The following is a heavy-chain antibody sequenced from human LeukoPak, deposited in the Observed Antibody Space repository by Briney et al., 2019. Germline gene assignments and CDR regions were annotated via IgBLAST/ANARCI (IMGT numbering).Heavy chain of an antibody. D-gene: IGHD6-6*01. CDR2: IGGSGTST. J-gene: IGHJ4*02. V-gene: IGHV3-23*01. CDR1: GFTFRSYA. Sequence: GGSLRLSCAASGFTFRSYAMTWVRQAPGKGLEWVSSIGGSGTSTYYGDSVKGRFTISRDNSKNTLYLQMNSLRAEDTAVYYCARTSYSTSDGYWGQGTLATVSS. CDR3: ARTSYSTSDGY.